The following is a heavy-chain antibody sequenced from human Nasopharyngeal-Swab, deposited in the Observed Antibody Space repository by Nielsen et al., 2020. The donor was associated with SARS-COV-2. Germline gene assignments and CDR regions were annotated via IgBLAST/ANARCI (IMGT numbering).Heavy chain of an antibody. CDR2: INHSGRT. J-gene: IGHJ4*02. D-gene: IGHD6-13*01. Sequence: SETLSLTCAVYGGSFSGYYWSWIRQPPGKGLEWIGEINHSGRTNYNPSLKSRVTTSVDTFKNQFSLKLSSVTAADTAVYYCARIAGTFAFVDYWGQGTLVTVSS. CDR3: ARIAGTFAFVDY. V-gene: IGHV4-34*01. CDR1: GGSFSGYY.